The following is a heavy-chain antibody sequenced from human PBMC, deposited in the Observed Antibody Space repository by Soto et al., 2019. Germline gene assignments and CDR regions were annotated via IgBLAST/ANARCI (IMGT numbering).Heavy chain of an antibody. J-gene: IGHJ6*03. CDR3: ARNRGEGPLFYNVEV. Sequence: GASVKVSCKPSGYTFTGYYVHWVRQAPGQGLEWMGWINPNTGGTNSAQRFQGRVTMTRDTSISTAYMELSSLTSDDTAIYYCARNRGEGPLFYNVEVGGKGPRVTVP. V-gene: IGHV1-2*02. CDR2: INPNTGGT. CDR1: GYTFTGYY.